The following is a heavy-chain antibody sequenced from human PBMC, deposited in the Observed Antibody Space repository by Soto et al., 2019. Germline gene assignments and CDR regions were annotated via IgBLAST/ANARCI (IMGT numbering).Heavy chain of an antibody. J-gene: IGHJ5*02. CDR2: IYWNDDK. V-gene: IGHV2-5*01. CDR3: AHSRGPITIFGVVINVWFDP. Sequence: SGPTLVKPTQTLTLTCTFSGFSLSTSGVGVGWIRQPPGKALEWLALIYWNDDKRYRPSLKSRLTITKDTSKNQVVLTMTNMDPVDTATYYCAHSRGPITIFGVVINVWFDPWGQGTLVTVSS. D-gene: IGHD3-3*01. CDR1: GFSLSTSGVG.